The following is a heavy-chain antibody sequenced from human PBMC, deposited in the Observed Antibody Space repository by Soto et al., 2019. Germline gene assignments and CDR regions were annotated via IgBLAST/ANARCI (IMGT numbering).Heavy chain of an antibody. D-gene: IGHD3-10*01. V-gene: IGHV1-58*02. CDR3: AALWFGVDYFDY. Sequence: SVKVSCKASGFTFTSSAMQWVRQACGQRLEWKGRIVVGSGNKNYAQKFQERVTITRDMSTSTAYMELSSLRSEDTAVYYCAALWFGVDYFDYWGQGTLVTVSS. J-gene: IGHJ4*02. CDR1: GFTFTSSA. CDR2: IVVGSGNK.